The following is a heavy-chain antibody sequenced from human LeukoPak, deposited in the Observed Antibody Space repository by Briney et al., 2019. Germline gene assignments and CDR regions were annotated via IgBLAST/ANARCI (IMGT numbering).Heavy chain of an antibody. V-gene: IGHV4-4*07. CDR3: ARAIWYGSGTTAFDS. CDR2: IYNSGST. CDR1: GGSISSNY. Sequence: SETLSLTCTVSGGSISSNYWSWIRQPAEKGLEWIGRIYNSGSTNYNTNYNPSLSSRATMSVDTSKKQFSLKLNSVTAADTAVYFCARAIWYGSGTTAFDSWGQGTLVTVSS. D-gene: IGHD3-10*01. J-gene: IGHJ4*02.